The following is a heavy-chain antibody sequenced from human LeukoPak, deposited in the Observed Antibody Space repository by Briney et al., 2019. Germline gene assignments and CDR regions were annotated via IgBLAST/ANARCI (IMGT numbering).Heavy chain of an antibody. Sequence: PSETLSLTCTASGGSISSYYWSWIRQPPGKGLEWIGCIYYSGSTNYNPSLKSRVTISVDTSKNQFSLKLSSVTAADTAVYYCARGGVYGSGSYSDYWGQGTLVTVSS. CDR1: GGSISSYY. D-gene: IGHD3-10*01. V-gene: IGHV4-59*01. J-gene: IGHJ4*02. CDR3: ARGGVYGSGSYSDY. CDR2: IYYSGST.